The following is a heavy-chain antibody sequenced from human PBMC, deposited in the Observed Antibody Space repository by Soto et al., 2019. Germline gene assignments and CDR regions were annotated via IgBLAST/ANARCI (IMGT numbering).Heavy chain of an antibody. V-gene: IGHV5-51*01. CDR1: GYSFTSYW. J-gene: IGHJ6*02. Sequence: EVQLVQSGAEVKKPGESLKISCKGSGYSFTSYWIGWARQMPGKGLEWMGIIYPGDSDTRYSPSFQGQVTISADKSISTAYLQWSSLKASDTAMYYCARTAAAGKYYNGMDVWCQGTTVTVSS. CDR3: ARTAAAGKYYNGMDV. D-gene: IGHD6-13*01. CDR2: IYPGDSDT.